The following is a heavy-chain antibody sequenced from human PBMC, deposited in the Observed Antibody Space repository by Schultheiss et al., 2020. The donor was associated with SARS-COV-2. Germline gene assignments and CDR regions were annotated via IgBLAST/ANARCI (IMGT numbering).Heavy chain of an antibody. CDR3: AREREYQLPPYYYYYYMDV. D-gene: IGHD2-2*01. CDR2: IYYSGST. CDR1: GDSISSYY. Sequence: SETLSLTCTVSGDSISSYYWSWIRQPPGKGLEWIGYIYYSGSTNYNPSLKSRVTISVHTSKKQFSLKLISVTAADTAVYYCAREREYQLPPYYYYYYMDVWGKGTTVTVSS. V-gene: IGHV4-59*01. J-gene: IGHJ6*03.